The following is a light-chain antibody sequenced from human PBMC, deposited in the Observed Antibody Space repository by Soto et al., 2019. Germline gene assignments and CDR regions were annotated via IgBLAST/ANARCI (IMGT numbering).Light chain of an antibody. Sequence: QSVLTQPPSVSAAPGQKVTISCSGSSSNIGESFVSWYQQLPGTAPKLLIYDSNKRPSGIPDRFSGSQSGTSATLAITGLQTGDEADYYCGTWDSGLNAGVFGGGTKLTV. CDR3: GTWDSGLNAGV. J-gene: IGLJ2*01. V-gene: IGLV1-51*01. CDR1: SSNIGESF. CDR2: DSN.